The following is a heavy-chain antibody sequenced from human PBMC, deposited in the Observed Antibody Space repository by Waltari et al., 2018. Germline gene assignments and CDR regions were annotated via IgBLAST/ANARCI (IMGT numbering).Heavy chain of an antibody. J-gene: IGHJ4*02. CDR3: ARQTGSGKYYYFDH. Sequence: QVQLQESGPGLVKPSQTLSLICTVSGDSIRSDDYFWSWIRQPQGKGLEWIGYIFYSGATYYNPSLKSRLSMSIDTSKNQFSLRLTSVTAADTAVYYCARQTGSGKYYYFDHWGQGTLVTVSS. V-gene: IGHV4-30-4*01. CDR1: GDSIRSDDYF. CDR2: IFYSGAT. D-gene: IGHD3-10*01.